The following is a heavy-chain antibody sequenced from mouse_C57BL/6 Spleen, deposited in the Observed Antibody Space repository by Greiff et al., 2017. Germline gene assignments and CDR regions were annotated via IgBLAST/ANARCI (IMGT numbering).Heavy chain of an antibody. Sequence: QVQLQQPGAELVMPGASVKLSCKASGYTFTSYWMHWVKQRPGQGLEWIGEIDPSDSYTNYNQKFKGKSTLTVDKSSSTAYMQLSSLTSEDSAVYYCARDSNYGGDAMDYWGQGTSVTVSS. CDR2: IDPSDSYT. CDR1: GYTFTSYW. V-gene: IGHV1-69*01. J-gene: IGHJ4*01. D-gene: IGHD2-5*01. CDR3: ARDSNYGGDAMDY.